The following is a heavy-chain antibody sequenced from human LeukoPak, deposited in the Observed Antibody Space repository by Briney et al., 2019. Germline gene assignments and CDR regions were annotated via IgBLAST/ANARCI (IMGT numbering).Heavy chain of an antibody. Sequence: PGGSLRLSCAVSGFTFTSYEMNWVRQAPGKGLEWVSYISSSGSAIYYADSVKGRFIISRDNAKNSLYLQMNSLRAEDTAVYYCARDLVDTAMWGFDYWGQGTLVTVSS. D-gene: IGHD5-18*01. J-gene: IGHJ4*02. CDR1: GFTFTSYE. CDR3: ARDLVDTAMWGFDY. V-gene: IGHV3-48*03. CDR2: ISSSGSAI.